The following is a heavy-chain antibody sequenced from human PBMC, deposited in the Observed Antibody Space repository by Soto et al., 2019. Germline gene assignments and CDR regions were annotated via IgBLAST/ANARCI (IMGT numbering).Heavy chain of an antibody. CDR3: ARGNSEQLDYDYGMDG. CDR1: GGNFSSYA. V-gene: IGHV1-69*06. J-gene: IGHJ6*02. Sequence: QVQLVQSGAEVKKPGSSVKGSCKASGGNFSSYAISWVRQDPGQGLAWMGGNIPICGTAYYAQKFQARVTITADNSTSTAYIQLRSLSSKAAAVYYCARGNSEQLDYDYGMDGWGQVTLV. D-gene: IGHD6-13*01. CDR2: NIPICGTA.